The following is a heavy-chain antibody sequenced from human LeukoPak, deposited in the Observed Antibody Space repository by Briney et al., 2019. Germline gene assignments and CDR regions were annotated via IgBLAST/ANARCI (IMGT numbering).Heavy chain of an antibody. D-gene: IGHD2/OR15-2a*01. J-gene: IGHJ6*03. CDR2: IYYSGGT. V-gene: IGHV4-59*11. CDR3: ARDANVRDAYYYYMDV. CDR1: GGSISSHY. Sequence: SETLSLTCTVSGGSISSHYWSWIRQPPGKGLEWIGCIYYSGGTNYNPSLKSRVTISVDTSKNQFSLKLSSVTAADTAVYYCARDANVRDAYYYYMDVWGKGTTVTVSS.